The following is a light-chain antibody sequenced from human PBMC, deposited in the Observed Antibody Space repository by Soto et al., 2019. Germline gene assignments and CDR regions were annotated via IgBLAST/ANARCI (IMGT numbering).Light chain of an antibody. CDR3: SSYTSSGSRV. CDR1: SSDLGGYNY. Sequence: QSVLTQPASVSGSPGQSITISCTGTSSDLGGYNYVSWYQQHPGKAPKLMIYDVTNRPSGVSDRFSGSKSGNTASLAISGLQAEDEADYYCSSYTSSGSRVFGGGTKVTVL. CDR2: DVT. J-gene: IGLJ2*01. V-gene: IGLV2-14*01.